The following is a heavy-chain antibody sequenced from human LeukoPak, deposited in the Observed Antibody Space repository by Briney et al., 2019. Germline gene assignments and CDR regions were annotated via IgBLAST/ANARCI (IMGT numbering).Heavy chain of an antibody. CDR3: ARHGSSSGWYEVVRRGAFDI. CDR2: IYYSGST. CDR1: GGSISSYY. J-gene: IGHJ3*02. V-gene: IGHV4-59*08. D-gene: IGHD6-19*01. Sequence: SQTLSLTCTVSGGSISSYYWSWIRQPPGKGLEWIGYIYYSGSTNYNPSLKSRVTISVDRSKNQFSLKLSSVTAADTAVYYCARHGSSSGWYEVVRRGAFDIWGQGTMVTVSS.